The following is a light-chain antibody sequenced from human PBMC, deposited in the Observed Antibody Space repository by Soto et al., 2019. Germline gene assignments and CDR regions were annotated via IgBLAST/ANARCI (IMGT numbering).Light chain of an antibody. CDR3: QQYGSSPQT. CDR2: DAS. J-gene: IGKJ1*01. V-gene: IGKV3D-20*01. Sequence: EIVLTQSPGTLSLSPGERATLSCGASQSVSNNYLAWYQQKPGLAPRLLMYDASSRATGIPDRFSGGGSGTDFTLTISRLEPEDFAVYYCQQYGSSPQTFGQGTKVEI. CDR1: QSVSNNY.